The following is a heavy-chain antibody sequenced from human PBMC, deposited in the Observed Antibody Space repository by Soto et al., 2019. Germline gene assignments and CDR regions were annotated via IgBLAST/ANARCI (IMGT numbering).Heavy chain of an antibody. J-gene: IGHJ6*02. Sequence: PGGSLRLSSAASGFTFSSYGMHWVRQAPGKGLEWVAVISYDGSNKYYADSVKGRFTISRDNSKNTLYLQMSSLRAEDTAVYYCVKDGSSGWPYYYGMDVRGQVTTFTV. CDR2: ISYDGSNK. CDR3: VKDGSSGWPYYYGMDV. V-gene: IGHV3-30*18. D-gene: IGHD6-19*01. CDR1: GFTFSSYG.